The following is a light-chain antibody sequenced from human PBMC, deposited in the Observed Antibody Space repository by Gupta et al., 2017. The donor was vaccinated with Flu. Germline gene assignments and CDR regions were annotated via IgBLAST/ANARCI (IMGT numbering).Light chain of an antibody. Sequence: QTVVTQEPSFSVSPGGTVTLTCALSPASVSTSYYPSWFQQTPGQAPRTLIYSTNTRSSGVPDRFSGSILGNKAALTITGAQADDESDYYCVLFMGSRWVFGGGTKLTVL. CDR2: STN. V-gene: IGLV8-61*01. J-gene: IGLJ3*02. CDR1: PASVSTSYY. CDR3: VLFMGSRWV.